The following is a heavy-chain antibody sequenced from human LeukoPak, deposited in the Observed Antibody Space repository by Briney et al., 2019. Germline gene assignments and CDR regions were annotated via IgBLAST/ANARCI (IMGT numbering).Heavy chain of an antibody. CDR1: GFTFSSYS. Sequence: GGSLRLSCAASGFTFSSYSMNWVRQAPGKGLEWVSSISSSSSYIYYADSVKGRFTISRDNAKNSLYLQMNSLRAEDTAVYYCASPKSGYSYGPKDYWGQGTLVTVSS. J-gene: IGHJ4*02. V-gene: IGHV3-21*04. CDR2: ISSSSSYI. D-gene: IGHD5-18*01. CDR3: ASPKSGYSYGPKDY.